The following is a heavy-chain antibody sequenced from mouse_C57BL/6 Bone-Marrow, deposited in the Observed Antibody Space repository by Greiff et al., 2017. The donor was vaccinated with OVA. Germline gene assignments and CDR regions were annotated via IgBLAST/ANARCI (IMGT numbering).Heavy chain of an antibody. J-gene: IGHJ2*01. V-gene: IGHV5-4*01. CDR1: GFTFSSYA. CDR3: ARDYYGLYYFDY. Sequence: DVQLVASWGGLVKPGGSLKLSCAASGFTFSSYAMSWVRQTPEKRLEWVATISDGGSYTYYPDNVKGRFTISRDNAKNNLYLQMSHLKSEDTAMYYCARDYYGLYYFDYWGQGTTLTVSS. D-gene: IGHD1-1*01. CDR2: ISDGGSYT.